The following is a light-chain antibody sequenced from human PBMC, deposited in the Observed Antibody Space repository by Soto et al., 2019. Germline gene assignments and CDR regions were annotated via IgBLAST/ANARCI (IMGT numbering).Light chain of an antibody. CDR1: QGISSY. J-gene: IGKJ1*01. CDR3: QVYGTSSKT. Sequence: IQLTQSPSSLSASVGDRVTITCRASQGISSYLAWYQQKPGKAPKLLIYAASTLQSGVPSRFSGSGSGTDFTLTISRLEPEDFAVYFCQVYGTSSKTFGQGTKVDIK. CDR2: AAS. V-gene: IGKV1-9*01.